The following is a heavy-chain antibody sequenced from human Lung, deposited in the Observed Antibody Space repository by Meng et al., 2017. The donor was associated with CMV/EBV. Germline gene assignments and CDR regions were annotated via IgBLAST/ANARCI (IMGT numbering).Heavy chain of an antibody. CDR1: GFTFSSYA. CDR3: AKAWWLQLWTNWFDP. Sequence: GGSLRLSCAASGFTFSSYAMSWVRQAPGKGLEWVSAISGSGGSTYYADSVKGRFTISRDNSKNTLYLQMNSLRAEDTAVYYCAKAWWLQLWTNWFDPWGQGTLVTVSS. J-gene: IGHJ5*02. D-gene: IGHD5-18*01. CDR2: ISGSGGST. V-gene: IGHV3-23*01.